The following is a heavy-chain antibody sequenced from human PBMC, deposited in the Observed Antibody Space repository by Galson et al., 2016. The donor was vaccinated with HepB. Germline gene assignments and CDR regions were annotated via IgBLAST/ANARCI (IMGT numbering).Heavy chain of an antibody. CDR1: RITFSIYW. Sequence: SLRLSCAASRITFSIYWMQWVRQAPGKGLVWVSRIDGDGSTIRYADSVKGRFTISRDNAKNTVYLEMNGLRAEDTAVYYCTRDRAGDGSDYSGLDVWGQGTTVIVSS. V-gene: IGHV3-74*01. CDR3: TRDRAGDGSDYSGLDV. CDR2: IDGDGSTI. D-gene: IGHD5-12*01. J-gene: IGHJ6*02.